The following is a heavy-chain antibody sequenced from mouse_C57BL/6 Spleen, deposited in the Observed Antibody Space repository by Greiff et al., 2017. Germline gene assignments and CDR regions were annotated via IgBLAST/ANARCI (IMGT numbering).Heavy chain of an antibody. D-gene: IGHD2-5*01. CDR2: ISSGGDYI. CDR3: TRIYYSNWDY. CDR1: GFTFSSYA. Sequence: EVKLMESGEGLVKPGGSLKLSCAASGFTFSSYAMSWVRQTPEKRLEWVAYISSGGDYIYYADTVKGRFTISRDNARNTLYLQMSSLKSKDTAMYYCTRIYYSNWDYWGQGTTLTVSS. V-gene: IGHV5-9-1*02. J-gene: IGHJ2*01.